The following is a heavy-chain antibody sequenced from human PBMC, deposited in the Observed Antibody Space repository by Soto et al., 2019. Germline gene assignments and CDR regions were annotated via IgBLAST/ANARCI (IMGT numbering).Heavy chain of an antibody. CDR3: ARDSEFGDLLGQSPFDI. J-gene: IGHJ3*02. V-gene: IGHV4-59*01. Sequence: SETLSLTFTASGGSISSYYWSWIRQPPGKGLEWIGYIYYSGSTNYNPSLKSRVTISVDTSKNQFSLKLSSVTAADTAVYYCARDSEFGDLLGQSPFDIWGQGTMVTVSS. D-gene: IGHD3-10*01. CDR1: GGSISSYY. CDR2: IYYSGST.